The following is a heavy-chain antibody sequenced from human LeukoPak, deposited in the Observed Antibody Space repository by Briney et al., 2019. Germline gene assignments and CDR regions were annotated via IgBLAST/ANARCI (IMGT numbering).Heavy chain of an antibody. Sequence: ASVKVSCKASGYTFTSYAMNWVRQAPGQGLEWMGWINTNTGNPTYAQGFTGRFVFSLDTSVSTAYLQISSLKAEDTAVYYCARKRWAAPYSSSWYGGWFDPWGQGTLVTVSS. D-gene: IGHD6-13*01. V-gene: IGHV7-4-1*02. J-gene: IGHJ5*02. CDR2: INTNTGNP. CDR1: GYTFTSYA. CDR3: ARKRWAAPYSSSWYGGWFDP.